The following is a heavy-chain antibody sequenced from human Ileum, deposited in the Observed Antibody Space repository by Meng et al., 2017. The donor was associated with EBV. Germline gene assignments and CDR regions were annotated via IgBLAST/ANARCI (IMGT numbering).Heavy chain of an antibody. CDR1: GGSFSGYY. CDR3: ARVMRRVNYNSGWYAKF. Sequence: QVQLQQWGAGLVKSSETPSLTCAVYGGSFSGYYWTWIRQAPGRGLEWIGESNYAGSTNYNPSLKSRVTISVDTSKKQFSLNLTSVTAADTAVYYCARVMRRVNYNSGWYAKFWGQGNLVTVSS. J-gene: IGHJ4*02. V-gene: IGHV4-34*01. D-gene: IGHD6-19*01. CDR2: SNYAGST.